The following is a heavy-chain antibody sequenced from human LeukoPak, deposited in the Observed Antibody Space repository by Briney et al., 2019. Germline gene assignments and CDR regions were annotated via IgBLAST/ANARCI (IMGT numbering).Heavy chain of an antibody. CDR3: ARDLESYTTVTDDY. CDR2: ISSSSSYI. V-gene: IGHV3-21*01. D-gene: IGHD4-17*01. Sequence: GGSLRLSCAASGFTFSSYSMNWVRQAPGKGLEWVSSISSSSSYIYYADSVKGRFTISRDNAKNSLYLQMNSLRAEDTAVYYCARDLESYTTVTDDYWGQGTLVTVSS. CDR1: GFTFSSYS. J-gene: IGHJ4*02.